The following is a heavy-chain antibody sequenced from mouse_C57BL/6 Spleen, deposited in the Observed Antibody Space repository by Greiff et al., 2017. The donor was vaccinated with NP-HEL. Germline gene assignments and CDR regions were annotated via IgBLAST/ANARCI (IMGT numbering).Heavy chain of an antibody. Sequence: VQLVESGPELVKPGASVKISCKASGYAFSSSWMNWVKQRPGKGLEWIGRIYPGDGDTNYNGKFKGKATLTADKSSSTAYMQLSSLTSEDSAVYFCARGGDYYGSSQGDYWGQGTTLTVSS. CDR1: GYAFSSSW. J-gene: IGHJ2*01. D-gene: IGHD1-1*01. CDR3: ARGGDYYGSSQGDY. V-gene: IGHV1-82*01. CDR2: IYPGDGDT.